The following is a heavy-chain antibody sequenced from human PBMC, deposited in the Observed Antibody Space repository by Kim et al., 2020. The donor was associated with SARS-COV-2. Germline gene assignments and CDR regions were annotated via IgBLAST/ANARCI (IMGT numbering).Heavy chain of an antibody. CDR3: GKAPADGDYYY. J-gene: IGHJ4*02. Sequence: GGSLRLSCTASGFTFSNYGMHWVRQAPGKGLEWVAVIWYDGSNKYYADSVKGRFTISRDNSKNTLYLQMNSLRAEDTAVYYCGKAPADGDYYYWGQGTLVTVSS. CDR1: GFTFSNYG. D-gene: IGHD4-17*01. CDR2: IWYDGSNK. V-gene: IGHV3-33*06.